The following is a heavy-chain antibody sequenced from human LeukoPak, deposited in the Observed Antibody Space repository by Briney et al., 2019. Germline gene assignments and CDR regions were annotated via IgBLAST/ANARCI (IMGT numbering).Heavy chain of an antibody. Sequence: PSETLSLTCTVSGGSVSSGSYYWSWIRQPPGKGLEWIGYIYYSGSTNYNPSLKSRVTISVDTSKNQFSLKLSSVTAADTAVYYCARGGAPENYWGQGTLVTVSS. D-gene: IGHD3-10*01. CDR1: GGSVSSGSYY. V-gene: IGHV4-61*01. J-gene: IGHJ4*02. CDR2: IYYSGST. CDR3: ARGGAPENY.